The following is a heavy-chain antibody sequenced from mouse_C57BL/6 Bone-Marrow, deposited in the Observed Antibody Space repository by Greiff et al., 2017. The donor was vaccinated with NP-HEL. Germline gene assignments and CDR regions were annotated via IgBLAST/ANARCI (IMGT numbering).Heavy chain of an antibody. CDR1: GFNIKDDY. J-gene: IGHJ3*01. V-gene: IGHV14-4*01. CDR3: TFDGYYVPFAY. CDR2: IDPENGDT. D-gene: IGHD2-3*01. Sequence: VQLQQSGAELVRPGASVKLSCTASGFNIKDDYMHWVKQRPEQGLEWIGWIDPENGDTEYASKFQGKATITADTSSNTAYLQLSSLTSEDTAVYYGTFDGYYVPFAYWGQGTLVTVSA.